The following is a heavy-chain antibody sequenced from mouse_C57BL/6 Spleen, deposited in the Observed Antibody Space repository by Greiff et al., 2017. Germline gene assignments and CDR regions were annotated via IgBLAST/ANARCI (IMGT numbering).Heavy chain of an antibody. V-gene: IGHV1-64*01. CDR3: ARGDYYGSSFLGYFDV. Sequence: VQLQQPGAELVKPGASVKLSCKASGYTFTSYWMHWVKQRPGQGLEWIGMIHPNSGSTNYNEKFKSKATLTVDKSSSTAYMQLSSLTSEDSAVYYCARGDYYGSSFLGYFDVGGTGTTVTVSS. CDR1: GYTFTSYW. CDR2: IHPNSGST. D-gene: IGHD1-1*01. J-gene: IGHJ1*03.